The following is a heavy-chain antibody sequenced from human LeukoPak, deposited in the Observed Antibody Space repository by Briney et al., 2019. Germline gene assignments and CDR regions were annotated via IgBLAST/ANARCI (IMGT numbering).Heavy chain of an antibody. J-gene: IGHJ4*02. CDR1: GYTFTSYG. Sequence: GASVKVSCKASGYTFTSYGISWVRQAPGQGLEWMGWISAYNGNTNYAQKLQGRVTMTTDTSTSTAYMELRSLRSDDTAVYYCARDPPFDSGYYYVAGSDFDYWGQGTLVTVSS. CDR2: ISAYNGNT. CDR3: ARDPPFDSGYYYVAGSDFDY. V-gene: IGHV1-18*01. D-gene: IGHD3-22*01.